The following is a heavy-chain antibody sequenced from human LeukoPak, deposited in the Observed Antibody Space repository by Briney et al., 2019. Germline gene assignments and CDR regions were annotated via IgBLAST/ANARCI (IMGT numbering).Heavy chain of an antibody. V-gene: IGHV1-2*02. CDR2: INPNSGGT. CDR1: GYTFTGYY. D-gene: IGHD6-19*01. CDR3: ARDPKIRWTSTYSSGLVDDC. J-gene: IGHJ4*02. Sequence: ASVKVSCKASGYTFTGYYMHWVRQAPGQGLEWMGWINPNSGGTNYAQKFQGRVTMTRDTSISTAYMELSRRRSDDTAVYYCARDPKIRWTSTYSSGLVDDCWGQGTLVTVSS.